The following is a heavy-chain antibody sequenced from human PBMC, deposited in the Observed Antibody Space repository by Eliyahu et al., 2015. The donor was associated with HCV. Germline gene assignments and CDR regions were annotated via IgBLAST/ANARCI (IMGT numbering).Heavy chain of an antibody. CDR2: IYSGGST. J-gene: IGHJ4*02. D-gene: IGHD6-13*01. V-gene: IGHV3-66*02. Sequence: EVQLVESGGGLVQPGGSXRLSCAASGFTVSSNYMGWVRQAPGKGLEWVSVIYSGGSTYYADXVKGRFTISRDNSKNTLYLQMNSLRAEDTAVYYCARAALAAAFDYWGQGTLVTVSS. CDR3: ARAALAAAFDY. CDR1: GFTVSSNY.